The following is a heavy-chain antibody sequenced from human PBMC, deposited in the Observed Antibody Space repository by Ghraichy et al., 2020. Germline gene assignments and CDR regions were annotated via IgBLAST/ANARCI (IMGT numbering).Heavy chain of an antibody. CDR1: GGSFSGYY. D-gene: IGHD1-26*01. CDR3: ARGRGVYSGSKTTGYYFDY. V-gene: IGHV4-34*01. CDR2: INHSGST. J-gene: IGHJ4*02. Sequence: SETLSLTCAVYGGSFSGYYWSWIRQPPGKGLEWIGEINHSGSTNYNPSLKSRVTISVDTSKNQFSLKLSSVTAADTAVYYCARGRGVYSGSKTTGYYFDYWGQGTLVTVSS.